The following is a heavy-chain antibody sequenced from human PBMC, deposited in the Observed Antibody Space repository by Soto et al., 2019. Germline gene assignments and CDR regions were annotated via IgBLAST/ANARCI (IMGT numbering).Heavy chain of an antibody. J-gene: IGHJ4*02. Sequence: EMQLLESGGGLVQPGGSLRLSCAASGFTFSIYAMSWVRQAPGKGLEWVSAISGSGGSTYYADSVKGRFTISRDNSKSTLYLQMNGLRAEDTAVYYCATDSECAGDCYSIDYWGQGTLVTVSS. CDR3: ATDSECAGDCYSIDY. D-gene: IGHD2-21*02. CDR1: GFTFSIYA. CDR2: ISGSGGST. V-gene: IGHV3-23*01.